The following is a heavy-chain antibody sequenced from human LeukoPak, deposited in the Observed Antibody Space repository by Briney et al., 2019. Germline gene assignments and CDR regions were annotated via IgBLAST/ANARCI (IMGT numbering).Heavy chain of an antibody. CDR3: ARGVGYSSSYIDY. CDR2: IYYSGST. CDR1: GGSISSSSYY. J-gene: IGHJ4*02. V-gene: IGHV4-39*01. D-gene: IGHD6-6*01. Sequence: SETLSLTCTVSGGSISSSSYYWGWIRQPPGRGLEWIGSIYYSGSTYYNPSLKSRVTIFVDTSKNQFSLKLSSVTAADTAVYYCARGVGYSSSYIDYWGQGTLVTVSS.